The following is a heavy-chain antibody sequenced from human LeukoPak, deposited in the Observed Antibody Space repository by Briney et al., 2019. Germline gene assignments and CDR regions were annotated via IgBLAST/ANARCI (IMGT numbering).Heavy chain of an antibody. V-gene: IGHV4-39*01. J-gene: IGHJ2*01. D-gene: IGHD6-19*01. Sequence: SETLSLTCTVSGGSISSSSYYWGWIRQPPGKGLEWIGSIYYSGSTYYNPSLKSRVTISVDTSKNQFSLKLSSVTAADTAVYYCARRQWLVLSYFDLWGRGTLVTVSS. CDR1: GGSISSSSYY. CDR3: ARRQWLVLSYFDL. CDR2: IYYSGST.